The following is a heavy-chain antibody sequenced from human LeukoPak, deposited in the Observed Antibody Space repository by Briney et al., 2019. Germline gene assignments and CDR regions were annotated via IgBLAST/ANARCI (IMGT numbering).Heavy chain of an antibody. CDR2: IPYSGSA. CDR1: GDSISSSSYF. Sequence: PSETLSLTCAVSGDSISSSSYFWGWSRQPPGKRLEWIGSIPYSGSASYNPSLKSRVIISIDTSKNQLSLEVRSVTAADTAVYYCARPARDGDYYYWGQGTLVTVSS. V-gene: IGHV4-39*01. CDR3: ARPARDGDYYY. J-gene: IGHJ4*02. D-gene: IGHD2/OR15-2a*01.